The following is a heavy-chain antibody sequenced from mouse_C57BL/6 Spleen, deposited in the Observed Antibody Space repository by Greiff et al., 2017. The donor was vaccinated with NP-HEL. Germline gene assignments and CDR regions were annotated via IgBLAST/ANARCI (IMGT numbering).Heavy chain of an antibody. CDR2: IYPGDGDT. CDR3: ARVDYYGSSSFAY. J-gene: IGHJ3*01. D-gene: IGHD1-1*01. CDR1: GYAFSSSW. V-gene: IGHV1-82*01. Sequence: VQLQQSGPELVKPGASVKISCKASGYAFSSSWMNWVKQRPGKGLEWIGRIYPGDGDTNYNGKFKGKATLTADKSSSTAYMQLSSLTSEDSAVYFCARVDYYGSSSFAYWGQGTLVTVSA.